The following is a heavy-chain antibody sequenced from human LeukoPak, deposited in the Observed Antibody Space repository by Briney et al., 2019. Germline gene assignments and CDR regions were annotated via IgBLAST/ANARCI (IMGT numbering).Heavy chain of an antibody. J-gene: IGHJ6*04. D-gene: IGHD2-2*01. CDR1: GGTFSRYA. CDR2: IIPIFGTP. Sequence: GSSVKVPCKASGGTFSRYAISWVRRAPGQGLEWMGGIIPIFGTPNYAQKFQGRVTITADKTTSTVYMDVSSLRSEDTGVYYCARLVVPAARGDYYYYGMDVWGKGTTVIVSS. V-gene: IGHV1-69*06. CDR3: ARLVVPAARGDYYYYGMDV.